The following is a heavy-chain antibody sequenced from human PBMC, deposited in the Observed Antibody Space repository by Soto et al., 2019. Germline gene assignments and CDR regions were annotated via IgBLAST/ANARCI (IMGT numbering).Heavy chain of an antibody. Sequence: ASVKVSCKASGYTFTSYSMHWVRQAPGQGLEWMGIINPSGGSTTYAQKFQGRVTITRDTSTSTVYMELSSLRSEDTAVYYCARDRGEIVATIIPSYFDYWGQGTLVTVSS. J-gene: IGHJ4*02. CDR2: INPSGGST. V-gene: IGHV1-46*01. D-gene: IGHD5-12*01. CDR3: ARDRGEIVATIIPSYFDY. CDR1: GYTFTSYS.